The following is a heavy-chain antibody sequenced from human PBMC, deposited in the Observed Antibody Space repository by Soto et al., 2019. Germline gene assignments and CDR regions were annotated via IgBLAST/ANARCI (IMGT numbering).Heavy chain of an antibody. CDR3: ARDRGYGDYVPNWFDP. J-gene: IGHJ5*02. CDR2: TYYRSKWYN. Sequence: SQTLSLTCAISGVSVSSNNAAWNWIRQPPSRGLEWLGRTYYRSKWYNDYAVSVKSRLTINPDASKNQFSLHLNSVTPEDTAVYYCARDRGYGDYVPNWFDPWGQGTLVTVSS. V-gene: IGHV6-1*01. CDR1: GVSVSSNNAA. D-gene: IGHD4-17*01.